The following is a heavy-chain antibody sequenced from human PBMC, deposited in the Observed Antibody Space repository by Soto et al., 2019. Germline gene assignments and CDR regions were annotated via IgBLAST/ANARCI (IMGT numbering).Heavy chain of an antibody. Sequence: SVKVSCKASGGTFSSYAISWVRQAPGQGLEWMGGIIPIFGTANYAQKFQGRVTITADKSTSTAYMGLSSLRSEDTAVYYCASSLTDTVTVWGDWFDPWGQGTLVTVSS. D-gene: IGHD4-4*01. CDR1: GGTFSSYA. V-gene: IGHV1-69*06. CDR3: ASSLTDTVTVWGDWFDP. CDR2: IIPIFGTA. J-gene: IGHJ5*02.